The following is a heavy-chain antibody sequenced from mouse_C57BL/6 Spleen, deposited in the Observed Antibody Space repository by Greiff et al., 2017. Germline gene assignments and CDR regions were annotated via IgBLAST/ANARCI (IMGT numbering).Heavy chain of an antibody. CDR1: GYTFTSYW. D-gene: IGHD1-1*01. V-gene: IGHV1-50*01. CDR3: ARGGPYGIRPFAY. J-gene: IGHJ3*01. CDR2: IDPSDSYT. Sequence: QVQLQQPGAELVKPGASVKLSCKASGYTFTSYWMQWVKQRPGQGLEWIGEIDPSDSYTNYNQKFKGKATLTVATSSSTAYMQLSSLTSEEYAVYYCARGGPYGIRPFAYWGQGTLVTVSA.